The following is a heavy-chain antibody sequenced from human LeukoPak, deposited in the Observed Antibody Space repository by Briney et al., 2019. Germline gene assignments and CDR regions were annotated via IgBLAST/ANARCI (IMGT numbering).Heavy chain of an antibody. V-gene: IGHV3-15*01. J-gene: IGHJ4*02. D-gene: IGHD6-6*01. CDR2: IKSKTDGGTT. CDR1: GFTFSNAW. Sequence: GGSLRLSCAASGFTFSNAWMTWVRQAPGKGLEWVGRIKSKTDGGTTDYAAPVKGRFTISRDDSKNTLYLQVNSLETEDTAVYFCHRPYPYDYWGQGTLVSVSS. CDR3: HRPYPYDY.